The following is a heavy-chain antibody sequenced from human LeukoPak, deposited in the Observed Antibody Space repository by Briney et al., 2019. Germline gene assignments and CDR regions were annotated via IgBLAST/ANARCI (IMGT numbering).Heavy chain of an antibody. V-gene: IGHV3-66*01. CDR1: GFTFSSYA. D-gene: IGHD3-3*01. CDR2: IYSGGST. Sequence: GGSLRLSCAASGFTFSSYAMSWVRQAPGKGLEWVSVIYSGGSTYYADSVKGRFTISRDNSKNTLYLQMNSLRAEDTAVYYCARNFGVVIRDYYFDYWGQGTLVTVSS. J-gene: IGHJ4*02. CDR3: ARNFGVVIRDYYFDY.